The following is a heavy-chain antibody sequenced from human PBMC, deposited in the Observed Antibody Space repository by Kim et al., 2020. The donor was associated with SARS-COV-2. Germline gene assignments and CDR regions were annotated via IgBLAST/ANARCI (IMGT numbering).Heavy chain of an antibody. CDR1: GYTFTSYY. V-gene: IGHV1-46*01. CDR3: AREFPNTYYLDY. D-gene: IGHD7-27*01. J-gene: IGHJ4*02. CDR2: INPRAGNT. Sequence: ASVKVSCRASGYTFTSYYIHWVRQAPGQGPEWMGIINPRAGNTNYAQRFQGRVTMTRDTSTSTVYMELSSLRSEDTAVYYCAREFPNTYYLDYWGQGTLVTVSS.